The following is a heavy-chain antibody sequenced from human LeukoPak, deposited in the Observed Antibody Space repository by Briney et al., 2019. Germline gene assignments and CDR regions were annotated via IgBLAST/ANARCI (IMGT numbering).Heavy chain of an antibody. J-gene: IGHJ4*02. Sequence: GRSLRLSCAASGFTFSSYGMHWVRQAPGKGLEWVAVISYDGSNKYYADSVKGRFTISRDNSKNTLYLQMNSLRAEGTAVYYCVKGSWTVDYWGQGTLVTVSS. V-gene: IGHV3-30*18. CDR1: GFTFSSYG. D-gene: IGHD3-10*01. CDR2: ISYDGSNK. CDR3: VKGSWTVDY.